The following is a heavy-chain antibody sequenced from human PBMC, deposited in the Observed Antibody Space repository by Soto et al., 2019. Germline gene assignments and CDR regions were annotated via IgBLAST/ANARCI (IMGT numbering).Heavy chain of an antibody. CDR2: IYYSGST. D-gene: IGHD5-12*01. Sequence: SETLCLTCTVSGGSISSSSYYWGWIRQPPGKGLEWIGSIYYSGSTYYNPSLKSRVTISVDTSKNQFSLKLSSVTAADTAVYYCAVDIVATIVPGYWGQGTLVTVSS. V-gene: IGHV4-39*01. CDR1: GGSISSSSYY. J-gene: IGHJ4*02. CDR3: AVDIVATIVPGY.